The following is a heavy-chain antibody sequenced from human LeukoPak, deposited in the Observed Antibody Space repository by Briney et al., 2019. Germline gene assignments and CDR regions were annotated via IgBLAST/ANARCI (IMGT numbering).Heavy chain of an antibody. V-gene: IGHV4-59*08. CDR2: VYYSGST. J-gene: IGHJ5*02. Sequence: PSETLSLTCTVSGGSLSSYYWSWIRQPPGKGLEWIGYVYYSGSTNYNPSLKSRVTISVDTSKNQFSLKLSSVTAADTAVYYCARSRTKSIAVAGTHWFDPWGQGTLVTVSS. D-gene: IGHD6-19*01. CDR3: ARSRTKSIAVAGTHWFDP. CDR1: GGSLSSYY.